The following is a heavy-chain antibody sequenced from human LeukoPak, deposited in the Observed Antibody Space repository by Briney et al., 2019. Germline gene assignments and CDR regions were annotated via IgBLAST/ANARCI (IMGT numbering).Heavy chain of an antibody. CDR1: GGSISSYY. V-gene: IGHV4-59*01. J-gene: IGHJ6*02. CDR2: IYYSGST. D-gene: IGHD4-17*01. Sequence: SETLSLTCTVSGGSISSYYWSWIRQPPGKGLEWIGYIYYSGSTNYNPSLESRVTISVDTSKNQFSLKLSSVTAADTAVYYCARVSGDYNYYYYYGMDVWGQGTTVTVSS. CDR3: ARVSGDYNYYYYYGMDV.